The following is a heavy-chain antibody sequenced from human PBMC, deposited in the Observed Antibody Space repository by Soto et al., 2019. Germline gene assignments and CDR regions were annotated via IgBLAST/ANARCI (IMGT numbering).Heavy chain of an antibody. J-gene: IGHJ6*02. D-gene: IGHD3-16*02. CDR1: GFTVSSNY. CDR2: IYSGGTT. Sequence: GGSLRLSCVVSGFTVSSNYMSWVRQAPGKGLEWVSVIYSGGTTYYADSVKGRFTISRDNSKNTLYLQMNSLRAEDTAVYYCARESLSLNYYGLDVWGQGTTVTVSS. V-gene: IGHV3-53*01. CDR3: ARESLSLNYYGLDV.